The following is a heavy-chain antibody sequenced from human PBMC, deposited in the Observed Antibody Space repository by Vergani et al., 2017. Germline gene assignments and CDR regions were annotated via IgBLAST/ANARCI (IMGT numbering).Heavy chain of an antibody. Sequence: EVQLVQSGAEVKKPGESLKISCKGSGYSFTSYWIGWVRQMPGKGLEWMGIIYPGDSDTRYSPSFQGQVTISAAKSISTAYLQWSSLKASDTAMYYCARHGDIVVVPAAIVGWFDPWGQGTLVTVSS. D-gene: IGHD2-2*01. J-gene: IGHJ5*02. CDR2: IYPGDSDT. CDR1: GYSFTSYW. V-gene: IGHV5-51*01. CDR3: ARHGDIVVVPAAIVGWFDP.